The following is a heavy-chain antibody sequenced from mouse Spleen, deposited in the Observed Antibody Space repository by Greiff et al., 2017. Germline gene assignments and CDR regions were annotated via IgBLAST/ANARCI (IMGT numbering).Heavy chain of an antibody. V-gene: IGHV2-9*02. CDR3: ARGFYDGYYLDY. J-gene: IGHJ2*01. CDR1: GLSLTSYG. Sequence: VKLVESGPGLVAPSQSLSITCTVSGLSLTSYGVHWVRQPPGKGLEWLGVIWAGGSTNYNSALMSRLSISKDNSKSQVFLKMNSLQTDDTAMYYCARGFYDGYYLDYWGQGTTLTVSS. D-gene: IGHD2-3*01. CDR2: IWAGGST.